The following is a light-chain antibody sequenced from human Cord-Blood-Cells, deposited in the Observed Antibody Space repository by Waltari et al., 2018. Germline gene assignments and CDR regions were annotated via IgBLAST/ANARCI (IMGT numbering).Light chain of an antibody. CDR2: AAS. V-gene: IGKV1-39*01. Sequence: DLQMTQSPSSLSASVGDRVTITSRASQSISSYLNWYQQKPGKAHKLLIYAASSLQSGVPSRFSGSGSGTDFTLTISSLQPEDFATYYCQQSYSTLTFGGGTKVEIK. J-gene: IGKJ4*01. CDR3: QQSYSTLT. CDR1: QSISSY.